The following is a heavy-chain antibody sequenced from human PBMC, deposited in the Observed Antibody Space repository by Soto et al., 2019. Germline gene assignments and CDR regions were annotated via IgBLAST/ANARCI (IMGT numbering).Heavy chain of an antibody. CDR2: ISAYNGNT. CDR3: ARASGTGLQDYYYYYMEV. Sequence: ASVKVSCKASGYTFTSYGISWVRQAPGQGLEWMGWISAYNGNTNYAQKLQGRVTMTTDTSTSTAYMELRSLRSDDTAVYYCARASGTGLQDYYYYYMEVWGKGTTVTVSS. V-gene: IGHV1-18*01. CDR1: GYTFTSYG. D-gene: IGHD1-1*01. J-gene: IGHJ6*03.